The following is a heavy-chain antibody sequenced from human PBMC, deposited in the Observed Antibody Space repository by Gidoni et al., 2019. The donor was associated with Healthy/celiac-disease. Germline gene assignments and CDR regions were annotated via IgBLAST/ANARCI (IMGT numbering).Heavy chain of an antibody. D-gene: IGHD2-15*01. Sequence: QVQLQESGPGLVKPSETLSLTCTVSGGSISSYYWSWIRQPPGKGLEWIGYIYYSGSTNYNPSLKSRITISVDTSKNQFSLKLSSVTAADTAVYYCARAGISHWYFDLWGRGTLVTVSS. CDR1: GGSISSYY. J-gene: IGHJ2*01. CDR2: IYYSGST. V-gene: IGHV4-59*01. CDR3: ARAGISHWYFDL.